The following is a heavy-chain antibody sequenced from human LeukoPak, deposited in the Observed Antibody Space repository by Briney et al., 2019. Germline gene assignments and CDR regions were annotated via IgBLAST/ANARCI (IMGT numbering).Heavy chain of an antibody. CDR3: GRGGNGIDI. D-gene: IGHD2-8*01. J-gene: IGHJ3*02. CDR2: INSDESNT. Sequence: PGGSLRLSCADSGFTFSHYMMHWVRPAPGKGLVWVSRINSDESNTNSYADSVKGRFIINRENAKNTLYLQMNSLRAEDTAVYFCGRGGNGIDIWGQGTTVIVSS. V-gene: IGHV3-74*01. CDR1: GFTFSHYM.